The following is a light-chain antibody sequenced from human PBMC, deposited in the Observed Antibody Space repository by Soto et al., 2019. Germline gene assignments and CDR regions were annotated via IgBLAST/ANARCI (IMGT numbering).Light chain of an antibody. Sequence: DIQMTQSPSSLSASVGDRVTITCRASQGISSYLAWYQQKPGKAPKLLIYSASTLQSGVPSRFSGSGSGTEFALTFSSLQPEDFATYYCQQLNSYPTFGQGTRLEIK. CDR1: QGISSY. CDR2: SAS. CDR3: QQLNSYPT. J-gene: IGKJ5*01. V-gene: IGKV1-9*01.